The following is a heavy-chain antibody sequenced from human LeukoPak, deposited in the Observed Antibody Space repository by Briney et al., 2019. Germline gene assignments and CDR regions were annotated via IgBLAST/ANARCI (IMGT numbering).Heavy chain of an antibody. Sequence: PSETLSLTCTVSGVSIRSYYWSWIRQPPGKGLEWIGYIYYSGTTNYKPALKSRVAISVDTSKNQFSLKLSSVTASDTAVYYCARSGPDSGKFWVFDYWGQGTLVTVSS. J-gene: IGHJ4*02. V-gene: IGHV4-59*12. D-gene: IGHD1-26*01. CDR1: GVSIRSYY. CDR2: IYYSGTT. CDR3: ARSGPDSGKFWVFDY.